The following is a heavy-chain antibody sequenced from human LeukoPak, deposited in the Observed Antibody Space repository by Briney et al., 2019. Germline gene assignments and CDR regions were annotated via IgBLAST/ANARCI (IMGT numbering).Heavy chain of an antibody. D-gene: IGHD6-19*01. Sequence: SETLSLTCTVSGGSISSYYLSWIRQPPGKGLEWIGYIYYSGSTNYNPSLKSRVTISVDTSKNQFSLRLSSVTAADTAVYYCAREGQWLPGFDYWGQGTLVTVSS. J-gene: IGHJ4*02. CDR2: IYYSGST. CDR3: AREGQWLPGFDY. CDR1: GGSISSYY. V-gene: IGHV4-59*01.